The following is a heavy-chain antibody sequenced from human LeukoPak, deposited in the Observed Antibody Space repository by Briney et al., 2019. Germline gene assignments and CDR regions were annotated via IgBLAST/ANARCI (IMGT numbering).Heavy chain of an antibody. D-gene: IGHD3-3*01. CDR3: ARYNYDFWSGPPYYYYMDV. V-gene: IGHV3-48*04. Sequence: PGGSLRLSCAASGFTFSSYSMNWVRQAPGKGLEWVSYISSASGSIYYADSVKGRFTISRDNAKNSLFLQMNSLRAEDTAVYYCARYNYDFWSGPPYYYYMDVWGKGTTVTVSS. CDR2: ISSASGSI. CDR1: GFTFSSYS. J-gene: IGHJ6*03.